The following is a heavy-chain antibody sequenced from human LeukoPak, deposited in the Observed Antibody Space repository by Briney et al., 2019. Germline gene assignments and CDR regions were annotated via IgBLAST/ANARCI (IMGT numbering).Heavy chain of an antibody. D-gene: IGHD6-13*01. CDR2: IIPIFGTA. CDR3: AREYSSSWARGFWFDP. CDR1: GGTFISYA. Sequence: ASVKVSCKASGGTFISYAISWVRQAPGQGLEWMGGIIPIFGTANYAQKFQGRVTITADESTSTAYMELSSLRSEDTAVYYCAREYSSSWARGFWFDPWGQGTLVTVSS. V-gene: IGHV1-69*13. J-gene: IGHJ5*02.